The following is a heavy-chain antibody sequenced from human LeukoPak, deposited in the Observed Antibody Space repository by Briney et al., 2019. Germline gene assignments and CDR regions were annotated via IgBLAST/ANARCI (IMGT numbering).Heavy chain of an antibody. J-gene: IGHJ3*02. D-gene: IGHD2-8*01. V-gene: IGHV1-69*06. CDR2: IIPIFGTA. Sequence: SVKVSCKASGGTFSNYGISWVRQAPGQGLEWMGGIIPIFGTANYAQKFQGRVTLTADKSTSTAYMELSSLRSEDTAVYYCARRYCPNGVCYHDRGAFDIWGQGTMVTASS. CDR1: GGTFSNYG. CDR3: ARRYCPNGVCYHDRGAFDI.